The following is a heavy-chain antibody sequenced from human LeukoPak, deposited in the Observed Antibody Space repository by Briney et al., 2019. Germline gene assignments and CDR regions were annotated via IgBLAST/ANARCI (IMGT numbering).Heavy chain of an antibody. CDR1: GFTFSSYA. CDR2: ISYDGSNK. J-gene: IGHJ3*02. V-gene: IGHV3-30*04. CDR3: AKDMLRLGELPFDAFDI. Sequence: GGSLRLSWAASGFTFSSYAMHWVRQAPGKGLEWVAVISYDGSNKYYADSVKGRFTISRDNAKNSLYLQMNSLRAEDTALYYCAKDMLRLGELPFDAFDIWGQGTMVTVSS. D-gene: IGHD3-16*02.